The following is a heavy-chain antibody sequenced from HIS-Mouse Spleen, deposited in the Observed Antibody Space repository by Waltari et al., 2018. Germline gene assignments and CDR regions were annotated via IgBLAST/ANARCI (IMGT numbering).Heavy chain of an antibody. V-gene: IGHV4-39*07. CDR3: AREIPYSSSWYDWYFDL. CDR2: IDYSGRT. J-gene: IGHJ2*01. D-gene: IGHD6-13*01. Sequence: QLQLQESGPGLVKPSETLSLTCTVSGGSISSSSYYWGWIRQPPGKGLEWIGRIDYSGRTYDNPSLKSRVTISVDTAKNQFSLKLSSVTAADTAVYYCAREIPYSSSWYDWYFDLWGRGTLVTVSS. CDR1: GGSISSSSYY.